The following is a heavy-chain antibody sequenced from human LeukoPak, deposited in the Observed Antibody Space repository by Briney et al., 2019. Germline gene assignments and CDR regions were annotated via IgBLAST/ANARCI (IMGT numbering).Heavy chain of an antibody. D-gene: IGHD3-10*01. CDR2: NIPIFGTA. V-gene: IGHV1-69*13. CDR3: ARGPDYYGSGSYFSWYYYYGMDV. J-gene: IGHJ6*02. Sequence: ASVKVSCKASGGTFSSYAISWVRQAPGQGLEWMGGNIPIFGTANYAQKFQGRVTITADESTSTAYMELSSLRSEDTAVYYCARGPDYYGSGSYFSWYYYYGMDVWGQGTTVTVSS. CDR1: GGTFSSYA.